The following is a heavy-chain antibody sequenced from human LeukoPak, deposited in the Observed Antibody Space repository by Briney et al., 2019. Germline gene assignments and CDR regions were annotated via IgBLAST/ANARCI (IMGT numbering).Heavy chain of an antibody. CDR1: GYTFTGYY. V-gene: IGHV1-18*04. CDR2: ISAYNGYT. CDR3: VRDGHRLFDYYYNYMDV. J-gene: IGHJ6*03. D-gene: IGHD2-21*01. Sequence: GASVKVSCKASGYTFTGYYMHWVRQAPRQGLEWMGWISAYNGYTHYAQMLQGRVTMTTDTPTSTAYMELRSLRSDDTAVYYCVRDGHRLFDYYYNYMDVWGKGTTVTVSS.